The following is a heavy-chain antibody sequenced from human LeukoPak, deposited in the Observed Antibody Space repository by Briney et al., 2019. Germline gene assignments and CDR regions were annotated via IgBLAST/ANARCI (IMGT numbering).Heavy chain of an antibody. CDR2: IYPGDSDT. Sequence: GESLKISCKGSGYSFTKHWIGWVRQMPGKGLEWMGIIYPGDSDTKYSPSFQGQVTISADKSISTAYLQWSSLRASDTAMYYCARLGKSGYDSWFDPWGQGTLVTVSS. J-gene: IGHJ5*02. CDR1: GYSFTKHW. V-gene: IGHV5-51*01. D-gene: IGHD5-12*01. CDR3: ARLGKSGYDSWFDP.